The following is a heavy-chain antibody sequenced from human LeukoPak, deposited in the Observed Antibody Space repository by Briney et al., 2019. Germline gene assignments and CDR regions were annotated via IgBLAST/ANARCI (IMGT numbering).Heavy chain of an antibody. J-gene: IGHJ6*03. CDR1: GGSISSYY. CDR3: ARAGSSGWYWADYYYYYYMDV. CDR2: IYYTGST. Sequence: MSSETLSLTCTVSGGSISSYYWSWIRQPPGKGLEWIGYIYYTGSTNYNPSLKSRVTLSVDTSKNQFSLKLSSVTAADTAVYYCARAGSSGWYWADYYYYYYMDVWGKGTTVTVSS. D-gene: IGHD6-19*01. V-gene: IGHV4-59*12.